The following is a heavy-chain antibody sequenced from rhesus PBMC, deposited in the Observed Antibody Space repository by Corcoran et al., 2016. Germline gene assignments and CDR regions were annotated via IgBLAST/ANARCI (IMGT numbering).Heavy chain of an antibody. V-gene: IGHV4-80*01. D-gene: IGHD3-28*01. Sequence: QVQLQESGPGLVKPSETLSLTCAVSGASISSYWWSWIRQPPGKGLEWYGEINGNSVSTFYNPTLKRGVTISKDASKSQFSLKVSSVTAADTAVYYCARYYNGGRYGLDSWGQGVVVTVSS. CDR1: GASISSYW. CDR2: INGNSVST. CDR3: ARYYNGGRYGLDS. J-gene: IGHJ6*01.